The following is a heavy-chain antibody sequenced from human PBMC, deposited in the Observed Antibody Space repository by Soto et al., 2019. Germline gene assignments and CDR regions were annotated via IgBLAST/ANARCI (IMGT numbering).Heavy chain of an antibody. CDR3: ASLNYYDSSGLDY. J-gene: IGHJ4*02. CDR1: GGSISSGGYS. D-gene: IGHD3-22*01. CDR2: IYHSGST. Sequence: SETLSLTCAVSGGSISSGGYSWSWIRQPPGKGLEWIGYIYHSGSTYYNPSLKSRVTISVDRSKNQFSLKLSSVTAADTAVYYCASLNYYDSSGLDYWGQGTLVTVSS. V-gene: IGHV4-30-2*01.